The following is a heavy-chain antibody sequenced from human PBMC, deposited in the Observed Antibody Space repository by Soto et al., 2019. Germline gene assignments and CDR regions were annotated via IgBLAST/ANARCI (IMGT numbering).Heavy chain of an antibody. CDR3: ANVVHVAFSSLQYGIDV. J-gene: IGHJ6*02. D-gene: IGHD2-8*02. CDR2: ISYDGTYK. CDR1: GFTFNNFD. Sequence: QVQLVESGGGVVQPGRSLRLSCAASGFTFNNFDMHWVRQAPGKGLEWVAFISYDGTYKYYADSVRGRYTVYRDISKRTLVLQLNGLKFEDTAVYVCANVVHVAFSSLQYGIDVWCQGTTVTISS. V-gene: IGHV3-30*14.